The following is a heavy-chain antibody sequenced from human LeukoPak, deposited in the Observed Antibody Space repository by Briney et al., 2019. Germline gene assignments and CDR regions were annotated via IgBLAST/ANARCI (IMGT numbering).Heavy chain of an antibody. V-gene: IGHV1-69*04. CDR2: IIPILGIA. CDR3: ARLTTVVTRGLYYYYYGMDV. D-gene: IGHD4-23*01. Sequence: GASVKVSCKASGGTFSSYAISWVRQAPGQGLEWMGRIIPILGIANYAQKFQGRVTITADKSTSTAYMELSSLRSEDTAVYYCARLTTVVTRGLYYYYYGMDVWGQGTTVTVSS. CDR1: GGTFSSYA. J-gene: IGHJ6*02.